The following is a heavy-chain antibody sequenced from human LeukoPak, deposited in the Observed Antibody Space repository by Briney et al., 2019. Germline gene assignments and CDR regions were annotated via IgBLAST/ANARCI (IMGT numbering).Heavy chain of an antibody. J-gene: IGHJ4*02. V-gene: IGHV1-46*01. CDR1: GYTFTGYY. Sequence: ASVKVSCKASGYTFTGYYMHWVRQAPGQGLEWMGIINPSGGSTSYAQKFQGRVTMTRDTSTSTVYMELSSLRSEDTAVYYCARVRGLRRDCSSTSCYTFDYWGQGTLVTVSS. D-gene: IGHD2-2*02. CDR3: ARVRGLRRDCSSTSCYTFDY. CDR2: INPSGGST.